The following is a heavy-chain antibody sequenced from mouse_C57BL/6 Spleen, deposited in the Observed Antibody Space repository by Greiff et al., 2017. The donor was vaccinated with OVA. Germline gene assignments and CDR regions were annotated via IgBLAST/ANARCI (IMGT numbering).Heavy chain of an antibody. CDR3: ARSHYYGSSSYWYFDV. D-gene: IGHD1-1*01. Sequence: SGAELVKPGASVKISCKASGYAFSSYWMNWVKQRPGKGLEWIGQIYPGDGDTNYNGKFKGKATLTADKSSSTAYMQLSSLTSEDSAVYFCARSHYYGSSSYWYFDVWGTGTTVTVSS. V-gene: IGHV1-80*01. CDR2: IYPGDGDT. CDR1: GYAFSSYW. J-gene: IGHJ1*03.